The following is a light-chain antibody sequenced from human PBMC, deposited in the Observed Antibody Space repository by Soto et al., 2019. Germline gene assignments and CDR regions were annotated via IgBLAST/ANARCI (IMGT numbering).Light chain of an antibody. V-gene: IGKV3D-15*01. J-gene: IGKJ4*01. Sequence: EIVLTQSPGTLSLSPGEGATLSCRASQSINSFLAWYQQRRGQAPRLLIHGASNRATGIPDRFSGSGSGTDFTLTISSLQSEDFALYYCQQYSNWPLNFGGGTKVDI. CDR2: GAS. CDR1: QSINSF. CDR3: QQYSNWPLN.